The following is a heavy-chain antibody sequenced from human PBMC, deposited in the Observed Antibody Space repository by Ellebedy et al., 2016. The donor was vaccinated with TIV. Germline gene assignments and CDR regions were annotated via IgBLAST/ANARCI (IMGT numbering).Heavy chain of an antibody. CDR1: GGSFSGYY. CDR2: INHSGIT. V-gene: IGHV4-34*01. CDR3: ARGHSSGYFSNY. Sequence: SETLSLTCAVYGGSFSGYYWSWIRQPPGKGLEWIGEINHSGITKKSPSLKSRVTISVDTSRNQIFLRLTSVTAADTAVYYCARGHSSGYFSNYWGQGTLVTVSS. D-gene: IGHD3-22*01. J-gene: IGHJ4*02.